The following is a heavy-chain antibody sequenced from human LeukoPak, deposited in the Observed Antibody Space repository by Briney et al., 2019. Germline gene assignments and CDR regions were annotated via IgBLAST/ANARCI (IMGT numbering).Heavy chain of an antibody. V-gene: IGHV4-4*07. CDR2: THTSRST. CDR1: GGSVSNYY. D-gene: IGHD5-18*01. J-gene: IGHJ4*02. Sequence: PSETLSLTCTVSGGSVSNYYWTWIRQPAGKGLEWIGRTHTSRSTNYNPSLKSRVTMSVDTSKNQFSLKLSSVTAADTAVYYCARGRWKAGMDTPYYFDYWGQGTLVTVSS. CDR3: ARGRWKAGMDTPYYFDY.